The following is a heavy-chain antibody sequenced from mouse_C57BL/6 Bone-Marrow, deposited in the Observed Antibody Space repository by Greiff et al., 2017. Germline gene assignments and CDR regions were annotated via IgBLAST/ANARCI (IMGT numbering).Heavy chain of an antibody. J-gene: IGHJ3*01. CDR2: ISSGGSYT. D-gene: IGHD4-1*01. CDR3: ARRHWAWFAY. Sequence: EVKLMESGGDLVKPGGSLTLSCAASGFTFSSYGMSWVRQTPDKRLEWVATISSGGSYTYYPDSVTGRFPISRDNAKNTLYLQMSSLKSEDTAMYYCARRHWAWFAYWGQGTLVTVSA. V-gene: IGHV5-6*02. CDR1: GFTFSSYG.